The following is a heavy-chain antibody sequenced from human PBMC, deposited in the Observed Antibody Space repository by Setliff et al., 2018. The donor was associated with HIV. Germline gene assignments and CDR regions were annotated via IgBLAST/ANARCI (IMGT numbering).Heavy chain of an antibody. V-gene: IGHV3-74*01. J-gene: IGHJ4*02. CDR3: ARDLSGYSDF. Sequence: GSLRLSCAASGFSFSSYWMHWVRQGPGEGLVWVSRTNEDGSTTNYADSVKGRFTISRDNARNTLYLHMSSLRVEDAAVYYCARDLSGYSDFWGQGTLVTVSS. D-gene: IGHD3-22*01. CDR1: GFSFSSYW. CDR2: TNEDGSTT.